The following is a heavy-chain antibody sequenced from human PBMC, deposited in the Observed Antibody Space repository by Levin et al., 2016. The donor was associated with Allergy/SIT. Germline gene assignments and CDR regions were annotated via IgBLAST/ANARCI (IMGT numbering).Heavy chain of an antibody. CDR3: ARYPAYYYYYGMDV. J-gene: IGHJ6*02. CDR2: IYPGDSDT. V-gene: IGHV5-51*01. Sequence: VRQMPGKGLEWMGIIYPGDSDTRYSPSFQGQVTISADKSISTAYLQWSSLKASDTAMYYCARYPAYYYYYGMDVWGQGTTVTVSS.